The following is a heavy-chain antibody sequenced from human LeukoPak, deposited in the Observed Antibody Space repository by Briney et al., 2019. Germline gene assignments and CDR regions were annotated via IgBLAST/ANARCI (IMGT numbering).Heavy chain of an antibody. V-gene: IGHV4-59*02. Sequence: PSETLSLTCTVSGGSVSDYYWSWIRQSPGKGLEWIGYIYYSGSTNYNPSLKSRVTISVDTSKNQFSLKLSSVTAADTAVYYCARDRSSSLTVENWFDPWGQGTLVTVSS. CDR1: GGSVSDYY. CDR3: ARDRSSSLTVENWFDP. J-gene: IGHJ5*02. D-gene: IGHD6-13*01. CDR2: IYYSGST.